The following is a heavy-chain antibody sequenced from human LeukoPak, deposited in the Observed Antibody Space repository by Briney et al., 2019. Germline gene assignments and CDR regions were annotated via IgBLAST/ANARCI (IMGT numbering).Heavy chain of an antibody. CDR2: IIPIFGTA. J-gene: IGHJ4*02. D-gene: IGHD2-2*01. V-gene: IGHV1-69*13. CDR3: ASSHMLQYCSRTNCGREFDY. CDR1: GGTFSSYA. Sequence: ASVKVSCKASGGTFSSYAISWVRQAPGQGLEWMGGIIPIFGTANYAQKFQGRVTITADESTSTAYMELSSLRSEDTAVYYCASSHMLQYCSRTNCGREFDYWGQGTLVTVSS.